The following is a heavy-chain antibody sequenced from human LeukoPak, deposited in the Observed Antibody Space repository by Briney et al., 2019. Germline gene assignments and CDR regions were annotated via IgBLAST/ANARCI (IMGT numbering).Heavy chain of an antibody. D-gene: IGHD3-10*01. CDR1: GVSISSYY. CDR3: ARVCYYGSGSYYRDYFEY. V-gene: IGHV4-59*01. Sequence: PSETLSLTCTVSGVSISSYYWTWIRQPPGKGLEWIGFISNSAITDYNPSLKSRVTISIDTSKNQFSLKLNSVTAADTAVYYCARVCYYGSGSYYRDYFEYWGQGTLVTVSS. CDR2: ISNSAIT. J-gene: IGHJ4*02.